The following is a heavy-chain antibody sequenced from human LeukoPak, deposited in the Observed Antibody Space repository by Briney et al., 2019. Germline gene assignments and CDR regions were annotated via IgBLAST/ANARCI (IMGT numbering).Heavy chain of an antibody. D-gene: IGHD2-2*01. V-gene: IGHV4-34*01. Sequence: SETLSLTCAVYSGSFSGYYWSWIRQPPGKGLEWIGEINHSGSTNYNPSLKSRVTISVDTSKNQFSLKLSSVTAADTAVYYCAGHDCSSTSCYHYFDYWGQGTLVTVSS. J-gene: IGHJ4*02. CDR1: SGSFSGYY. CDR2: INHSGST. CDR3: AGHDCSSTSCYHYFDY.